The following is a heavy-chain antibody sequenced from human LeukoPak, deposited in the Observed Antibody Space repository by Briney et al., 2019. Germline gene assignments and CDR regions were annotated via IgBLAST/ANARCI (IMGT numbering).Heavy chain of an antibody. Sequence: SETLSLTCAVYGGSFSGYYWSWIRQPPGKGLEWIGEINHSGSTNYNPSLKSRVTISVDTSKNQFSLKLRSVTAADTAVYYCARGNASSSYYFDYWGQGTLVTVSS. D-gene: IGHD6-6*01. V-gene: IGHV4-34*01. J-gene: IGHJ4*02. CDR1: GGSFSGYY. CDR3: ARGNASSSYYFDY. CDR2: INHSGST.